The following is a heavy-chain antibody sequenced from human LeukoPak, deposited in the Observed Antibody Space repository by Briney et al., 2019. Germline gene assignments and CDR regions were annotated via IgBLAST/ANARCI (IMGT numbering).Heavy chain of an antibody. Sequence: SETLSLTCAVYGGSFSGYYWSWIRQPPGKGLEWIGEINHSGSTNYNPSLKSRVTISVDTSKNQFSLKLSSVTAADTAVYYCATDVATTYAFDIWGQGTMVTVSS. J-gene: IGHJ3*02. CDR3: ATDVATTYAFDI. D-gene: IGHD5-24*01. CDR2: INHSGST. V-gene: IGHV4-34*01. CDR1: GGSFSGYY.